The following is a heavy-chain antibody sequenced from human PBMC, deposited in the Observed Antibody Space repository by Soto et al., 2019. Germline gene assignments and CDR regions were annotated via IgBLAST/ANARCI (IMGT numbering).Heavy chain of an antibody. J-gene: IGHJ4*02. CDR2: IDPDDSYT. Sequence: GESLKISCETSGYKFYNYYISWVRQKPGKGLEWVGRIDPDDSYTKYSPSFQGHVTISVNKSISTAYLQWSSLKASDTAIYYFSKHPSSYETSAYIDVWGQGTLVTVSS. D-gene: IGHD3-22*01. CDR3: SKHPSSYETSAYIDV. CDR1: GYKFYNYY. V-gene: IGHV5-10-1*01.